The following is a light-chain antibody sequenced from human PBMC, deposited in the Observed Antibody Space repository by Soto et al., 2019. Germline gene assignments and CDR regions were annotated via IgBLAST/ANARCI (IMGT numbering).Light chain of an antibody. CDR3: SSWDSSLSAYV. V-gene: IGLV2-14*01. Sequence: QSALTQPASVSGSPGQSVTISCTGTSSDVGGYDYVSWYQHHPGKAPKLVIYDVTYRPSGVSDRFSGSKSANTASLTISGLQAEDEADYYCSSWDSSLSAYVFGTGTKVTVL. CDR1: SSDVGGYDY. J-gene: IGLJ1*01. CDR2: DVT.